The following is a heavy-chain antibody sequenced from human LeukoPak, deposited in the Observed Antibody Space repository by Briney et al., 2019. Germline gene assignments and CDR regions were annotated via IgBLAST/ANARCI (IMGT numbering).Heavy chain of an antibody. CDR2: IRYDGSNK. V-gene: IGHV3-30*02. Sequence: GGSLRLSCAASGFTFSSYGMHWVRQAPGKGLEWVAFIRYDGSNKYYADSVKGRFTISRDNSKNTLYLHMNSLRAEDTAVYYCAKDYCSSTSCYIDYWGQGTLVTVSS. CDR1: GFTFSSYG. J-gene: IGHJ4*02. D-gene: IGHD2-2*02. CDR3: AKDYCSSTSCYIDY.